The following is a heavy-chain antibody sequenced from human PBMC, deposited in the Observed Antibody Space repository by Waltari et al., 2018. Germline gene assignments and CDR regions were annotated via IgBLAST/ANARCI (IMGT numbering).Heavy chain of an antibody. V-gene: IGHV3-21*01. J-gene: IGHJ6*02. CDR1: GFTFSSSS. D-gene: IGHD2-2*02. CDR2: ISSSSSYI. Sequence: EVQLVESGGGLVKPGGSLRLSCAASGFTFSSSSMNWVRQAPGKGLEWVSSISSSSSYIYYADSVKGRVTIARDNAKKSRELQMNSLRAEYTAVYYCARECSSTSCYNYGMDVWGQGTTVTVSS. CDR3: ARECSSTSCYNYGMDV.